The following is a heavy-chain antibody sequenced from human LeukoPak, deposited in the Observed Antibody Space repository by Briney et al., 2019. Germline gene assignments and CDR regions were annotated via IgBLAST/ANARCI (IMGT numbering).Heavy chain of an antibody. CDR2: ISSSGSTI. CDR3: ARDLDIVGATPYYFDY. V-gene: IGHV3-11*01. D-gene: IGHD1-26*01. Sequence: GGSLRLSCAASGFTFSDYYMSWIRQAPGKGLEWVSYISSSGSTIYYADSVKGRFTISRDNAKNSLYLQMNSLRAEDTAVYYCARDLDIVGATPYYFDYWGQETLVTVSS. CDR1: GFTFSDYY. J-gene: IGHJ4*02.